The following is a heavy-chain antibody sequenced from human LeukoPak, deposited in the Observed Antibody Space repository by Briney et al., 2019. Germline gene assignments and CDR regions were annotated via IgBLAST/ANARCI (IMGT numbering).Heavy chain of an antibody. V-gene: IGHV3-53*01. CDR1: GFTFSGYT. CDR3: ARDTLNYYDSSGYYYLYFQH. J-gene: IGHJ1*01. Sequence: GGSLRLSCAASGFTFSGYTMSWVRQAPGKGLEWVSVIYSGGSTYYADSVQGRFTISRDNSKNTLYLQMNSLRAEDTAVYYCARDTLNYYDSSGYYYLYFQHWGQGTLVTVSS. CDR2: IYSGGST. D-gene: IGHD3-22*01.